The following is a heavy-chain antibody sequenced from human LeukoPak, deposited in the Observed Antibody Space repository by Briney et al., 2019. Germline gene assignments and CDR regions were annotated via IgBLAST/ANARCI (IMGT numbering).Heavy chain of an antibody. CDR1: GYTVTGYF. CDR3: ARSLGYEYSTDY. Sequence: ASVKVSCKASGYTVTGYFMHWVRQAPGQGLEWMGWINPNSGGTNYAQKFQGRVTMTRDTSIRTAYMELSRLRSDDTAVYYCARSLGYEYSTDYWGQGTLVTVSS. V-gene: IGHV1-2*02. CDR2: INPNSGGT. J-gene: IGHJ4*02. D-gene: IGHD5-12*01.